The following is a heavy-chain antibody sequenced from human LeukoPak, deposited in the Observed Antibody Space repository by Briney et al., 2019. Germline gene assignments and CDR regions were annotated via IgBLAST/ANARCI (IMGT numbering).Heavy chain of an antibody. D-gene: IGHD3-22*01. J-gene: IGHJ4*02. V-gene: IGHV4-34*01. CDR1: GGSFSGYY. Sequence: SETLSLTCAVYGGSFSGYYWSWIRQPPGKGLEWIGEINHSGSTNYNPSLKSRVTISIDTSKNQFSLMLSSVTAADTAVYYCARGYDSSAYYPFNYWGQGTLVTVSS. CDR3: ARGYDSSAYYPFNY. CDR2: INHSGST.